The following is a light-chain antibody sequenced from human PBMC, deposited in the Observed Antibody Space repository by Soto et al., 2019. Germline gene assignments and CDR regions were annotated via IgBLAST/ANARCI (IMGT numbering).Light chain of an antibody. CDR1: QSVTSNY. CDR2: DTS. J-gene: IGKJ5*01. Sequence: EIVLPQSPGTLSLSPGERATLSCRASQSVTSNYLAWYQQKPGQAPGLLIYDTSTRASGVPDRFSGSGSGTDFTLTISRLEPEDFAVYYCQQRSNWPPITFGQGTRLEIK. CDR3: QQRSNWPPIT. V-gene: IGKV3D-20*02.